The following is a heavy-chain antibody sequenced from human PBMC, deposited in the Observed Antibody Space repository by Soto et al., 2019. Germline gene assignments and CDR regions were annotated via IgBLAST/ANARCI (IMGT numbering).Heavy chain of an antibody. CDR3: ARVVLEWLPNYGFDY. V-gene: IGHV1-18*04. D-gene: IGHD5-12*01. Sequence: QIQLVQSGAEVKKPGASVKVSCKASGYSFTSYGITWVRQAPGQGPEWLGWITAENGNTNYAQKFQGRSTMTTDTSTNTALMALRGLRSDDTAVYSCARVVLEWLPNYGFDYWGQGTLVTVSS. CDR1: GYSFTSYG. J-gene: IGHJ4*02. CDR2: ITAENGNT.